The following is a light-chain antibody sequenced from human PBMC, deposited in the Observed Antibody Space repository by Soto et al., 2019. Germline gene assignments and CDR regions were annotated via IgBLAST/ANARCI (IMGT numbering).Light chain of an antibody. CDR1: QSVSYN. V-gene: IGKV3-15*01. CDR3: QQYKNWPPRT. Sequence: EIEMTQSPATLSVSPGERATLSCRASQSVSYNLAWYQQKPGQGPRLLIYGAFTRATGIPARFSGSGSGTEFTLTISSLQSEDFAVYYCQQYKNWPPRTFGGGTKVEIK. CDR2: GAF. J-gene: IGKJ4*01.